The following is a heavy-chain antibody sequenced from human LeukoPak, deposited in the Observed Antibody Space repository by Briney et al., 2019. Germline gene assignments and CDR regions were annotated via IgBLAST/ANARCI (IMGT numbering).Heavy chain of an antibody. CDR3: ARDGTFGNDAFDI. CDR1: GYTFTGCY. Sequence: ASVKVSCKASGYTFTGCYMHWVRQAPGQGPEWMGRINPNSGGTNYAQKFQGRVTMTRDTSISTAYMELSRLRSDDTAVYYCARDGTFGNDAFDIWGQGTMVTVSS. D-gene: IGHD1-1*01. V-gene: IGHV1-2*06. CDR2: INPNSGGT. J-gene: IGHJ3*02.